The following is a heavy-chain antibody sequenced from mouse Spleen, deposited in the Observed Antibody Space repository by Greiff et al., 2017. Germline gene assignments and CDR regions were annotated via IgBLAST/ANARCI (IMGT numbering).Heavy chain of an antibody. D-gene: IGHD2-13*01. CDR2: INPNNGGT. Sequence: EVKLQQPGAELVMPGASVKLSCKASGYTFTDYNMHWVKQSHGKSLEWIGYINPNNGGTSYKQKFKGKATLTVNKSSSTAYMELRSLTSEDSAGYYCATIYDGDGGFDYWGQGTTLTVSS. CDR1: GYTFTDYN. V-gene: IGHV1-22*01. J-gene: IGHJ2*01. CDR3: ATIYDGDGGFDY.